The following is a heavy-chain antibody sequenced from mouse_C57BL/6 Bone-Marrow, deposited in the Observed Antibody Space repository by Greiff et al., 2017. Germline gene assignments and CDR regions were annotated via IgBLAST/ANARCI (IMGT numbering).Heavy chain of an antibody. Sequence: QVQLQQPGAELVKPGASVKMSCKASGYTFTSYWITWVKQRPGQGLEWIGDIYPGSGSTNYNEKFKSKATLTVDTSSSTAYMQLSSLTSEDSAVYYWARLPITTAYAMDYWGQGTSVTVSS. CDR1: GYTFTSYW. D-gene: IGHD1-2*01. J-gene: IGHJ4*01. CDR2: IYPGSGST. CDR3: ARLPITTAYAMDY. V-gene: IGHV1-55*01.